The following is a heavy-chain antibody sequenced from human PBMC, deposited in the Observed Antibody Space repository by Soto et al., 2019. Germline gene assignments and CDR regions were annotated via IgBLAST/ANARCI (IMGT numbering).Heavy chain of an antibody. V-gene: IGHV4-31*03. CDR1: GGPISSDSYY. J-gene: IGHJ4*02. CDR2: IYSSGTT. D-gene: IGHD3-10*01. Sequence: QVQLQESGPGLVKPSQTLSLTCTVSGGPISSDSYYWSWIRQHPGTGQEWSGYIYSSGTTYDKPFLMSRVTISVDTAKNQFTLKLSSVTAADTAVYYCARDSSMAKGTGNCEFWGPGTLVTVPS. CDR3: ARDSSMAKGTGNCEF.